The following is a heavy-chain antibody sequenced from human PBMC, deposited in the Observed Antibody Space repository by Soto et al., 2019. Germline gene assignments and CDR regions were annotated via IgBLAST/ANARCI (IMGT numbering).Heavy chain of an antibody. D-gene: IGHD3-10*01. Sequence: QVHLVQSGAEVKKPGASVKVSCRPFGYTFTAYYIHWVRQAPGQGLEWMGWVDPNSGDSRKGQSFLGWVTMTRYTSMYNVYMELCCLRAEETAVYFGARDNYGPLDNSGQGTLVTVAS. CDR3: ARDNYGPLDN. CDR1: GYTFTAYY. J-gene: IGHJ4*02. V-gene: IGHV1-2*04. CDR2: VDPNSGDS.